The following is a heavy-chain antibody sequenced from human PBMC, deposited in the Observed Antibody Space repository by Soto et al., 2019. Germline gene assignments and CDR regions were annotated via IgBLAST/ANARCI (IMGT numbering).Heavy chain of an antibody. J-gene: IGHJ6*04. CDR1: GGSISSYY. D-gene: IGHD3-3*02. CDR3: ARSFLSATMDV. Sequence: PSETLSLTCTVSGGSISSYYWSWIRQPPGKGLEWIGYIYYSGSTYYNPSLKSRVTISVDTSKNQFSLKLSSVTAADTAVYYCARSFLSATMDVWGKGTTVTVSS. V-gene: IGHV4-59*04. CDR2: IYYSGST.